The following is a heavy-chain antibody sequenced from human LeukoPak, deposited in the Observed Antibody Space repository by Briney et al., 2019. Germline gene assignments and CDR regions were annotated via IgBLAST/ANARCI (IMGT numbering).Heavy chain of an antibody. D-gene: IGHD3-22*01. CDR2: IYYSGST. J-gene: IGHJ4*02. CDR1: GGSISSYY. Sequence: SETLSLTCTVSGGSISSYYWSWIRQPPGKGLEWIGYIYYSGSTNCNPSLKSRVTISVDTSKNQFSLKLSSVTAADTAVYYCARTSRYYDSSGYYPALDYWGQGTLVTVSS. V-gene: IGHV4-59*01. CDR3: ARTSRYYDSSGYYPALDY.